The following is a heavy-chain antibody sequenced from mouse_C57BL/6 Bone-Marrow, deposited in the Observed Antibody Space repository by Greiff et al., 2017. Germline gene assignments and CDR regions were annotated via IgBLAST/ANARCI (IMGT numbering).Heavy chain of an antibody. Sequence: QVQLQQPGAELVMPGASVKLSCKASGYTFTSYWMHWVKQRPGQGLEWIGEIDPSDSYTNYNQKFKGKSTLTVDKSSGTAYMQLSSLTSEDSAVYYCARSDDYDWYFDVWGTGTTVTVSS. D-gene: IGHD2-4*01. CDR1: GYTFTSYW. CDR3: ARSDDYDWYFDV. J-gene: IGHJ1*03. V-gene: IGHV1-69*01. CDR2: IDPSDSYT.